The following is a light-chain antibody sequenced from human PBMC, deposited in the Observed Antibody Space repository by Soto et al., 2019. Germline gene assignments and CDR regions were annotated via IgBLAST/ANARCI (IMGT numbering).Light chain of an antibody. Sequence: DVPLTQSPSTLSASVGDRVAITCQASQSIVNYLNWFQFRPGKAPQLLISDASHLEPGVPSRFSGERSGTDFTLIINNLQPEDFATYHCQQYEELPLTFGGGTRV. CDR2: DAS. V-gene: IGKV1-33*01. CDR1: QSIVNY. CDR3: QQYEELPLT. J-gene: IGKJ4*01.